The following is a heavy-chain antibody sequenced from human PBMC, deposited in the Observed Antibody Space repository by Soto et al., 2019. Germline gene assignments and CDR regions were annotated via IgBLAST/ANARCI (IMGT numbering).Heavy chain of an antibody. V-gene: IGHV3-74*01. CDR3: ARDATYAMDV. Sequence: GGSLRLSCAASGFTFSSYWMHWVRQPPGKGLVWVSRINSDGSSTTYADSVKGRSTISRDVAKNTLYLQMNSLRAEDTAVYYCARDATYAMDVWGHGTTVTVSS. J-gene: IGHJ6*02. CDR2: INSDGSST. CDR1: GFTFSSYW.